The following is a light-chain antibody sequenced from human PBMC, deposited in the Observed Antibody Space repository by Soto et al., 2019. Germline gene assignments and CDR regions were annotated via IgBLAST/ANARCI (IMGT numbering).Light chain of an antibody. CDR2: KAS. CDR3: QQSYGTPPT. V-gene: IGKV1-5*03. CDR1: QTISSW. J-gene: IGKJ1*01. Sequence: DIHITQSPSTLSGPVGDRVTITCRASQTISSWLAWYQQKPGKAPKLLIYKASTLKSGVPSRFSGSGSGTDFTLTISSLQPEDFATYYCQQSYGTPPTFGQGTKVDI.